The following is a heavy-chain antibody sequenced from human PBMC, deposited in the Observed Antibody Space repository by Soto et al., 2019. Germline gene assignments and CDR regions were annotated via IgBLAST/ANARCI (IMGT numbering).Heavy chain of an antibody. CDR1: GFTFSSYG. Sequence: QVQLVESGGGVVQPGRSLRLSCAASGFTFSSYGMHWVRQAPGKGLEWVAVISYDGSNKYYAESVKGRFTISRDNSKNTLYLQMNSLRAEDTAVYYCAKDRSFWGYCSGGSCYTFDYWGQGTLVTVSS. J-gene: IGHJ4*02. V-gene: IGHV3-30*18. CDR2: ISYDGSNK. D-gene: IGHD2-15*01. CDR3: AKDRSFWGYCSGGSCYTFDY.